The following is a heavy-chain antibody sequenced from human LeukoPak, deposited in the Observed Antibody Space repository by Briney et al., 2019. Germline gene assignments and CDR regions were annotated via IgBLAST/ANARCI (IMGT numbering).Heavy chain of an antibody. CDR1: GGSISSSSYY. D-gene: IGHD6-6*01. J-gene: IGHJ4*02. CDR2: IYHSGST. CDR3: ARDEGYSSSLGVDY. Sequence: SETLSLTCTVSGGSISSSSYYWGWIRQPPGKGLEWIGSIYHSGSTYYNPSLKSRVTISVDTSKNQFSLKLSSVTAADTAVYYCARDEGYSSSLGVDYWGQGTLITVSS. V-gene: IGHV4-39*07.